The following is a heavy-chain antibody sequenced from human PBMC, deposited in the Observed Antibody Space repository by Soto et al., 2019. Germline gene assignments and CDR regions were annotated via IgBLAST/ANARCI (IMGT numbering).Heavy chain of an antibody. Sequence: QVQLQESGPGLVKASETLSLTCTVSGGSVSSGSYYWSWIRQPPGKGLEWIGNIFHSGTTNYHASVKSRFSIAVDTPTNWFSLRLRSVTAADTAVYDCVRVHIVGSVDSWGQGNLVTVSS. CDR2: IFHSGTT. CDR3: VRVHIVGSVDS. CDR1: GGSVSSGSYY. J-gene: IGHJ4*02. D-gene: IGHD5-12*01. V-gene: IGHV4-61*01.